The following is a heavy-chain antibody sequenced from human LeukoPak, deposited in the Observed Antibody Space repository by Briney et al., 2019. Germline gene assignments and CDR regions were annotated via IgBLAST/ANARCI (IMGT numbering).Heavy chain of an antibody. CDR1: GFTFSNAW. CDR3: AKVRTGTLRAAFDI. J-gene: IGHJ3*02. CDR2: IKSKTDGGTT. D-gene: IGHD1-7*01. V-gene: IGHV3-15*01. Sequence: GGSLRLSCAASGFTFSNAWMSWARQAPGKGLEWVGRIKSKTDGGTTDYAAPVKGRFTISRDDSKNTLYLQMNSLRAEDTAVYYCAKVRTGTLRAAFDIWGQGTMVTVSS.